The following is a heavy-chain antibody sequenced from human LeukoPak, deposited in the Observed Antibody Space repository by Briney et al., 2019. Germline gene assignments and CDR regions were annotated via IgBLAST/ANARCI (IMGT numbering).Heavy chain of an antibody. D-gene: IGHD4-23*01. CDR3: AREVADYGGYYYYHYMDV. V-gene: IGHV4-4*07. J-gene: IGHJ6*03. CDR1: GGSFSGYY. Sequence: PSETLSLTCAVYGGSFSGYYWSWIRQPAGKGLEWIGRIYTSGSNNYSPSLKSRVTMSVDTSKNQFSLKLSSVTAADTAMYYCAREVADYGGYYYYHYMDVWGKGTTVTISS. CDR2: IYTSGSN.